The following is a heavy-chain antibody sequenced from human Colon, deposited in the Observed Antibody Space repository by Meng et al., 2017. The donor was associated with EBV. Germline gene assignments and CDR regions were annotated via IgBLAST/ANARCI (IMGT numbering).Heavy chain of an antibody. D-gene: IGHD5-24*01. Sequence: AQQQGSVPGLVEPSGTLSLTCAVSGASISSNNWWSWVRQPPGNGLEWIGEIYHGGNTNYNPSLKSRVTISVDRSNDQFSLSLSSVTAADTAVYYCARGNAYNAPSFDYWGQGTLVTVSS. J-gene: IGHJ4*02. V-gene: IGHV4-4*02. CDR2: IYHGGNT. CDR3: ARGNAYNAPSFDY. CDR1: GASISSNNW.